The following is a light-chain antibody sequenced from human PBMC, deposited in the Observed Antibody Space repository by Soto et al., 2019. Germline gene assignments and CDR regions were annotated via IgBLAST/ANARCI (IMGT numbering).Light chain of an antibody. V-gene: IGKV3-20*01. CDR1: QSVSSSY. CDR3: QQYGSSHPT. Sequence: EIVLTQSPGTLSLSPGERATLSCRASQSVSSSYLAWYQQKPGQAPRLLIYGASSRATGIPDRFSGSGSGTDFTLTISRLEPEDFAVYYCQQYGSSHPTFGHGNKVEIK. J-gene: IGKJ1*01. CDR2: GAS.